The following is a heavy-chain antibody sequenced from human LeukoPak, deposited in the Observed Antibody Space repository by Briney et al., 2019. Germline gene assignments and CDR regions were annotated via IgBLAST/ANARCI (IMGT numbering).Heavy chain of an antibody. Sequence: SGTLSLTCTVSGGSISSYYWSWIRQPPGKELEWIGYIYYSGSTNYNPSLKSRVTISVDTSKNQFSLKLSSVTAADTAVYYCAREGVPLYYDILTGYYRSEGMDVWGQGTTVTVSS. J-gene: IGHJ6*02. CDR3: AREGVPLYYDILTGYYRSEGMDV. CDR2: IYYSGST. V-gene: IGHV4-59*01. D-gene: IGHD3-9*01. CDR1: GGSISSYY.